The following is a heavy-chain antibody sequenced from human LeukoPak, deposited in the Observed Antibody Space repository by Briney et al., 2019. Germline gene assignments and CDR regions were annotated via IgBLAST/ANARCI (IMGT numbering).Heavy chain of an antibody. V-gene: IGHV3-30*18. Sequence: GRSLRLSCAASGFTFSSYGMHWVRQAPGKGLEWVAVISYDGSNKYYADSVKGRFTISRDNSKNTLYLQMNSLRAEDTAVYYCAKDRRFGELLYLGGMDVWGQGTTVTVSS. J-gene: IGHJ6*02. D-gene: IGHD3-10*01. CDR2: ISYDGSNK. CDR3: AKDRRFGELLYLGGMDV. CDR1: GFTFSSYG.